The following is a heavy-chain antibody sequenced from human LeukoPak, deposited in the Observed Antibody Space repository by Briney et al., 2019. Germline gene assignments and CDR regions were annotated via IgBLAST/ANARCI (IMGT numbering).Heavy chain of an antibody. D-gene: IGHD5-24*01. CDR2: IKQGGNEK. J-gene: IGHJ3*02. V-gene: IGHV3-7*01. CDR3: ANVGDGYSDAFYI. CDR1: RFTLSRYW. Sequence: GGSLRLSCAASRFTLSRYWMTWVRQAPGKGLEFVACIKQGGNEKYYVGSVKGRFTVSRDTATNSLHLQMNSLRVEDTAMYYCANVGDGYSDAFYIWGQGTMVTVSS.